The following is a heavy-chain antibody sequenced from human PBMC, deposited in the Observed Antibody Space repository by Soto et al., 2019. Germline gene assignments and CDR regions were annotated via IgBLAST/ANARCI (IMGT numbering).Heavy chain of an antibody. Sequence: GGSLRLSCAASGFTFSSYAMHWVRQAPGKGLEWVAVISYDGSNKYYADSVKGRFTISRDNSKNTLYLQMNSLRAEDTAVYYCARKLAVAGPGIFLYWGQGTLVTVSS. V-gene: IGHV3-30-3*01. J-gene: IGHJ4*02. D-gene: IGHD6-19*01. CDR2: ISYDGSNK. CDR1: GFTFSSYA. CDR3: ARKLAVAGPGIFLY.